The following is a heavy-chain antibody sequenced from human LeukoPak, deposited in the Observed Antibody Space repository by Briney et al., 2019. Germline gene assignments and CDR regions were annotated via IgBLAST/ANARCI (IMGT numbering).Heavy chain of an antibody. CDR1: GGSISSHY. CDR3: ARSGPDSSSFGSSTSFDP. V-gene: IGHV4-59*11. D-gene: IGHD6-6*01. CDR2: IYYSGST. Sequence: SETLSLTCTVSGGSISSHYWSWIRQPPGKGLEWIGYIYYSGSTNYNPSLKSRVTISVDTSKNQFSLKLSSVTAADTAVYHCARSGPDSSSFGSSTSFDPWGQGTLVTVSS. J-gene: IGHJ5*02.